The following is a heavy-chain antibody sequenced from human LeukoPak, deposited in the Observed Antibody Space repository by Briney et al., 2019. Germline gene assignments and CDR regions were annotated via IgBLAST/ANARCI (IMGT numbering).Heavy chain of an antibody. CDR1: GFTFSSYS. Sequence: GGSLRLSCAASGFTFSSYSMNWVRQAPGKGLEWVSYISSSSSTIYYADSVKGRFTISRDNAKNSLYLQMNSLRAEDTALYYCAKDAYYDSSGYDNWFDPWGQGTLVTVSS. D-gene: IGHD3-22*01. V-gene: IGHV3-48*04. J-gene: IGHJ5*02. CDR2: ISSSSSTI. CDR3: AKDAYYDSSGYDNWFDP.